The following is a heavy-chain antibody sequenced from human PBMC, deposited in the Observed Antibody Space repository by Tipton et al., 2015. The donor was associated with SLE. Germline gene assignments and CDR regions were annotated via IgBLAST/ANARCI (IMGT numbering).Heavy chain of an antibody. D-gene: IGHD5-12*01. CDR2: IYYSGST. V-gene: IGHV4-59*11. Sequence: TLSLTCTVSGGSITSHYWSWIRQPPGKGLEWIGDIYYSGSTNYNPSLRSRVTISIDTSKNQFSLKLSSVTAADTAVYYCARGGGYGNDAFDIWGQGTMVTVSS. CDR1: GGSITSHY. CDR3: ARGGGYGNDAFDI. J-gene: IGHJ3*02.